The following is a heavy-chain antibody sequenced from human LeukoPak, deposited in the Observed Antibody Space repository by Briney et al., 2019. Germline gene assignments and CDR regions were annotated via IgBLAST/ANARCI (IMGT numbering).Heavy chain of an antibody. Sequence: SETLSLTCSVSGGSISSSSYYWSWIRQPAGKGLEWIGRIYTSGSTNYNPSLKSRVTMSVDTSKNQFSLKLSSVTAADTAVYYCARVGGGCDCSSTSCCYYYGMDVWGQGTTVTVSS. CDR1: GGSISSSSYY. CDR2: IYTSGST. V-gene: IGHV4-61*02. CDR3: ARVGGGCDCSSTSCCYYYGMDV. D-gene: IGHD2-2*01. J-gene: IGHJ6*02.